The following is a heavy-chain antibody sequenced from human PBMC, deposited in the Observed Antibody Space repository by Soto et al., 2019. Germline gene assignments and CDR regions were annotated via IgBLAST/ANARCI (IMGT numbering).Heavy chain of an antibody. CDR2: ISAYNGNT. Sequence: QVQLVQSGAEVKKPGASVKVSCKASGYTFTSYGISWVRQAPGQGLEWKGWISAYNGNTNYAQKLQGRVTMTTDTSTSTAYMELRSLRSDDTAVYYCARDSYLGAVAVAGTGDFDYWGQGTLVTVSS. D-gene: IGHD6-19*01. J-gene: IGHJ4*02. CDR3: ARDSYLGAVAVAGTGDFDY. V-gene: IGHV1-18*01. CDR1: GYTFTSYG.